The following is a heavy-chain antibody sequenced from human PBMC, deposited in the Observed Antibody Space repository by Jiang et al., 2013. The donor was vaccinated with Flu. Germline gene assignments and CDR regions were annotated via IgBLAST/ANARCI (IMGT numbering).Heavy chain of an antibody. Sequence: GAEVKKPGASVKVSCKASGYTFTNYGLTWVRQAPGQGLEWMGWIRPYNGDTNYAQKLQGRVTMTTDTSTSTAYMELRSLRSDDTAVYYCARGGDAYIDYWGQGTLVSVSS. CDR3: ARGGDAYIDY. V-gene: IGHV1-18*01. CDR1: GYTFTNYG. CDR2: IRPYNGDT. J-gene: IGHJ4*02. D-gene: IGHD3-10*01.